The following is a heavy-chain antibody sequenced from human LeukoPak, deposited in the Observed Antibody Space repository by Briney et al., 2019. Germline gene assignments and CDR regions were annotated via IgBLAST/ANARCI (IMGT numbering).Heavy chain of an antibody. D-gene: IGHD5-18*01. CDR3: AKEVDGYSYAYDY. J-gene: IGHJ4*02. CDR2: LSGSGGST. Sequence: GGSLRLSCAASGFTFSNYAMSWVRQAPGKGLEWVSALSGSGGSTYYADSVKGRFTISRDNSKNTLYLQMNSLGAEDTAVYYCAKEVDGYSYAYDYWGQGTLVTVPS. V-gene: IGHV3-23*01. CDR1: GFTFSNYA.